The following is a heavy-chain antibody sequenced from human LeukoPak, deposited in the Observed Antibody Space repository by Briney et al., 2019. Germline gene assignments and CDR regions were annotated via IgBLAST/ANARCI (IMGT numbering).Heavy chain of an antibody. CDR3: ARLGTISRWFDP. Sequence: PSETLSLTCTVSGGSISSSSYYWGWIRQPPGKGLEWIGSIYYSGSTYYNPSLKSRVTISVDTSKNQFSLKLSSVTAADTAVYYCARLGTISRWFDPWGQGTLVTVSS. D-gene: IGHD4/OR15-4a*01. J-gene: IGHJ5*02. CDR2: IYYSGST. V-gene: IGHV4-39*07. CDR1: GGSISSSSYY.